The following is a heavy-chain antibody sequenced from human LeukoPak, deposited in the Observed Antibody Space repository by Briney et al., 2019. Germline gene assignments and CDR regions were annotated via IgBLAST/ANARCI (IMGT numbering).Heavy chain of an antibody. CDR2: INPNSGGT. CDR1: GYTFTGYY. CDR3: ARGPSYEAPYYMDV. J-gene: IGHJ6*03. D-gene: IGHD3-3*01. V-gene: IGHV1-2*02. Sequence: ASVKVSCKASGYTFTGYYMHWVRQAPGQGLEWMGWINPNSGGTNYAQKFQGRVTMTRDMSTSTVYMELSSLRSEDTAVYYCARGPSYEAPYYMDVWGKGTTVTVSS.